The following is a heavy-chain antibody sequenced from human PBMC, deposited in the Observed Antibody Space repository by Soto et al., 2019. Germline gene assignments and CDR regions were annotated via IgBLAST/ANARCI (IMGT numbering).Heavy chain of an antibody. Sequence: GESLKISCAASGFTFSSYAMSWVRQAPGKGLEWVSAISGSGGSTYYADSVKGRFTISRDNSKNTLYLQMNSLRAEDTAVYYCAKLPSNNYYYYMDVWGKGTTVTVSS. CDR1: GFTFSSYA. D-gene: IGHD4-4*01. CDR2: ISGSGGST. V-gene: IGHV3-23*01. CDR3: AKLPSNNYYYYMDV. J-gene: IGHJ6*03.